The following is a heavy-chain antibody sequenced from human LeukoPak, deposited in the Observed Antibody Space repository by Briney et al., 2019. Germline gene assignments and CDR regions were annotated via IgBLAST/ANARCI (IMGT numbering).Heavy chain of an antibody. CDR2: ISGSGGST. V-gene: IGHV3-23*01. D-gene: IGHD3-22*01. CDR3: AKDQAPTSYHSSGFLN. J-gene: IGHJ4*02. CDR1: GFTFSSYA. Sequence: GGSLRLSCAASGFTFSSYAMSWVRQAPGKGLEWVSAISGSGGSTCYADSVKGRFTISRDNSKNTLSLQMNSLRGADTAVYYCAKDQAPTSYHSSGFLNWGQGTLVTVSS.